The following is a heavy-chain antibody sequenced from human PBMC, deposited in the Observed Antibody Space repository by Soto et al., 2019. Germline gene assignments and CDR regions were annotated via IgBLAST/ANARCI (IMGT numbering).Heavy chain of an antibody. CDR3: AKGSKILNYDFWSGYYTN. J-gene: IGHJ4*02. CDR2: ISWNSGSI. V-gene: IGHV3-9*01. D-gene: IGHD3-3*01. CDR1: GFTFDDYA. Sequence: GGSLRLSCAASGFTFDDYAMHWVRQAPGKGLEWVSGISWNSGSIGYADSVKGRFTISRDNAKNSLYLQMNSLRAEDTALYYCAKGSKILNYDFWSGYYTNWGQGTLVTVSS.